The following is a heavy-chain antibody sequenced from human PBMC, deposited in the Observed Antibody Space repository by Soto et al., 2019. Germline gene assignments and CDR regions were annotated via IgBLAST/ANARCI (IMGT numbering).Heavy chain of an antibody. CDR2: ISSSSSYI. V-gene: IGHV3-21*01. J-gene: IGHJ4*02. CDR3: ARAKGTYSSSWIKEYYFDY. Sequence: EVQLVESGGGLVKPGGSLRLSCAASGFTFSSYSMNWVRQAPGKGLEWVSSISSSSSYIYYADSVKGRFTISRDNAKKSLYLQMNSLRAEDTAVYYCARAKGTYSSSWIKEYYFDYWGQGTLVTVSS. CDR1: GFTFSSYS. D-gene: IGHD6-13*01.